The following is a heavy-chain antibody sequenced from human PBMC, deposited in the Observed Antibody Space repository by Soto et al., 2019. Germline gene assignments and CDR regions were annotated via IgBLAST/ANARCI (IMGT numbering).Heavy chain of an antibody. V-gene: IGHV3-53*04. CDR2: IYSGGST. D-gene: IGHD6-19*01. CDR1: GFTVSSNY. J-gene: IGHJ3*02. CDR3: ARAIAVAGSDAFDI. Sequence: EVQLVESGGGLVQPGGSLRLSCAASGFTVSSNYMSWVRQAPGKGLEWVSVIYSGGSTYYADSVKGRFNISRHNSKNTLYLQMNSLRAEDTAVYYCARAIAVAGSDAFDIWGQGTMVTVSS.